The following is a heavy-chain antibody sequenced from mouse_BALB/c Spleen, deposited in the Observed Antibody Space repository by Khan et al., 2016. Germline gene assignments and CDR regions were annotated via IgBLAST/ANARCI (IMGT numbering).Heavy chain of an antibody. J-gene: IGHJ3*01. CDR3: ARYEGGFAY. D-gene: IGHD2-3*01. CDR1: GYTFTSYW. V-gene: IGHV1-7*01. CDR2: INPSTGYT. Sequence: QVQLQQSGAELAKPGASVKMSCKASGYTFTSYWMHWVKQRPGQGLEWIGNINPSTGYTEYNQKFKDKATLTADKSSSTAYMQLSSLTSEDSAVYYGARYEGGFAYWGQGTLVTVSA.